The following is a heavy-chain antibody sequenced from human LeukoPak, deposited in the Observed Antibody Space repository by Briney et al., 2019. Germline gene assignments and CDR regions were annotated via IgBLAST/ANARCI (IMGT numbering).Heavy chain of an antibody. Sequence: SETLSLTCTVSGGSISSGGYDCSWSRQHPGKGLEWIGYIYYSGSTYYNPSLKKRVTIEVDTSKHQFSLQLRSLTAADTAVYYCPGDRGRRWYRGFDYWGQGTLVTVSS. J-gene: IGHJ4*02. CDR3: PGDRGRRWYRGFDY. V-gene: IGHV4-31*03. D-gene: IGHD6-13*01. CDR2: IYYSGST. CDR1: GGSISSGGYD.